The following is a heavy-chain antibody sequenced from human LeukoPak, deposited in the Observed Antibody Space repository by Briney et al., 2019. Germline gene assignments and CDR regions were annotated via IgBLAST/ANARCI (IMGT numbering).Heavy chain of an antibody. CDR3: ARGVNWAYYFDY. Sequence: SETLSLTCTVSGGSISSSSYYWGWIRQPPGKGLEWIGSIYYSGSTYYNPSLKSRVTISVDTSKNQFSLKLSSVTAADTAVYYCARGVNWAYYFDYWGQGTLVTVSS. CDR1: GGSISSSSYY. CDR2: IYYSGST. J-gene: IGHJ4*02. V-gene: IGHV4-39*07. D-gene: IGHD7-27*01.